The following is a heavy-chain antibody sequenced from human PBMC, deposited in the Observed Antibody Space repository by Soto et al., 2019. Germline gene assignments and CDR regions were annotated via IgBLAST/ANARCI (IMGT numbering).Heavy chain of an antibody. Sequence: QVQLQESGPGLVKPSQTLSLTCTVSGGSISSGGYYWSWIRQHPGKGLEWIGYIYYSGRTYYNPSLKSLVTISVDTSKNQFSLKLSSVTAADTAVYYCAREGGIVGATAADYWGQGTLVTVSS. J-gene: IGHJ4*02. CDR3: AREGGIVGATAADY. CDR1: GGSISSGGYY. V-gene: IGHV4-31*01. CDR2: IYYSGRT. D-gene: IGHD1-26*01.